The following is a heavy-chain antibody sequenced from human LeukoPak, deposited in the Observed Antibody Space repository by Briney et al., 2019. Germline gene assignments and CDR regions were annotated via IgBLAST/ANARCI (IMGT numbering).Heavy chain of an antibody. D-gene: IGHD3-9*01. V-gene: IGHV1-24*01. CDR3: ATAPNYDILTGYYTNWYFDL. Sequence: GASVKVSCKVSGYTLTELSMHWVRQAPGKGLEWMGGFDPEDGETIHAQKFQGRVTMTEDTSTDTAYMELSSLRSEDTAVYYCATAPNYDILTGYYTNWYFDLWGRGTLVTVSS. J-gene: IGHJ2*01. CDR1: GYTLTELS. CDR2: FDPEDGET.